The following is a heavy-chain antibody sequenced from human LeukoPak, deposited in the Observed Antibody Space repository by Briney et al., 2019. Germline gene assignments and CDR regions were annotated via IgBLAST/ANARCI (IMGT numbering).Heavy chain of an antibody. J-gene: IGHJ4*02. CDR1: GFTFSNYA. CDR2: ISYDGSNK. V-gene: IGHV3-30*03. CDR3: GLGYCTGATCHPYS. D-gene: IGHD2-8*02. Sequence: GGSLRLSCAASGFTFSNYAMHWVRQAPGKGLEWVAVISYDGSNKYYADSVKGRFNLSRDSSKTTLYLQMNSLRAEDTAVYYCGLGYCTGATCHPYSWGQGTLVTVSS.